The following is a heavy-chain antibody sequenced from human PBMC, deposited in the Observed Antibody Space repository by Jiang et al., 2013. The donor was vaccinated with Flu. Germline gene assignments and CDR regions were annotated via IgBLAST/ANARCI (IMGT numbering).Heavy chain of an antibody. CDR1: GDSVSSNSAA. CDR3: ARATGNYEANFDY. Sequence: QTLSLTCAISGDSVSSNSAAWTWIRQSPSRGLEWLGRTYYRSKWYNSYAVSVKSRITINPDTSKNQFSLQLNSVTPEDTAMYYCARATGNYEANFDYWGQGTLVTVSS. V-gene: IGHV6-1*01. J-gene: IGHJ4*02. D-gene: IGHD1-7*01. CDR2: TYYRSKWYN.